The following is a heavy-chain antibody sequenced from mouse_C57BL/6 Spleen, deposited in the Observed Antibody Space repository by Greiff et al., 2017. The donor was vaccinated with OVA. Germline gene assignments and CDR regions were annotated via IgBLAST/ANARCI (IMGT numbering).Heavy chain of an antibody. CDR3: ARDGDGGAMDY. Sequence: EVQRVESEGGLVQPGSSMKLSCTASGFTFSDYYMAWVRQVPEKGLEWVANINYDGSSTYYLDSLKSRFIISRDNAKNILYLQMSSLKSEDTATYYCARDGDGGAMDYWGQGTSVTVSS. CDR1: GFTFSDYY. J-gene: IGHJ4*01. V-gene: IGHV5-16*01. D-gene: IGHD3-3*01. CDR2: INYDGSST.